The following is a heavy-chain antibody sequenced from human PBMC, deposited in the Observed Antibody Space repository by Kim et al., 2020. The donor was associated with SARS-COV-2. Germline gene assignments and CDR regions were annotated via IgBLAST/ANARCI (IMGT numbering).Heavy chain of an antibody. CDR1: GVTFSSYT. CDR2: IIPMFGIA. V-gene: IGHV1-69*02. J-gene: IGHJ6*02. CDR3: ARVDGNYYYYGMGV. D-gene: IGHD5-12*01. Sequence: SVKVSCKASGVTFSSYTISWVRQAPGQGLEWMGRIIPMFGIANYAQKFQGRVTITADKSTSTAYMELSSLRSEDTAVYYCARVDGNYYYYGMGVWGQGTTVTVSS.